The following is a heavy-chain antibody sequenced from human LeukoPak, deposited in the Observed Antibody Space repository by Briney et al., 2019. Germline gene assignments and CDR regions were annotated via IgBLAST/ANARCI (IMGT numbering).Heavy chain of an antibody. Sequence: APVKVSCKASGYTFITYGINWVRQAPGQGLEWMGWISPYNGDTTYAQKFQGRVTMTTDTSTSTAYMELGSLRSDDTAVYYCARDKSRYNYGYNYWGQGTPVTVSS. CDR2: ISPYNGDT. CDR1: GYTFITYG. V-gene: IGHV1-18*01. J-gene: IGHJ4*02. D-gene: IGHD5-18*01. CDR3: ARDKSRYNYGYNY.